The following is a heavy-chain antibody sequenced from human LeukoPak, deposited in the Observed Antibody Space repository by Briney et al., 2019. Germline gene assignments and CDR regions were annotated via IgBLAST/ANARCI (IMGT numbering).Heavy chain of an antibody. Sequence: ASVKVSCKASGYTFTDYYMHWVRQAPGQGLECMGWINPNSGGTNYAQKFQGRATMTRDTSISTAYMELSRLRSDDTAVYYCAREGPIVGATHLVDYWGQGTLVTVSS. V-gene: IGHV1-2*02. CDR1: GYTFTDYY. CDR3: AREGPIVGATHLVDY. CDR2: INPNSGGT. J-gene: IGHJ4*02. D-gene: IGHD1-26*01.